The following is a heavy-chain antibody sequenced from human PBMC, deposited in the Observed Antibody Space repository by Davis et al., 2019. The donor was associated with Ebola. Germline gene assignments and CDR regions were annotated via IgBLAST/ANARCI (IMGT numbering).Heavy chain of an antibody. Sequence: MPSETLSLTCTVSGGSISNYYWSWIRQPPGKGLEWIGYIYYSGSTKYNPSLKSRVTISVDTSKNQFSLKLSSVTPADTAVYYCARDAQWLPPWGQGTLVTVSS. D-gene: IGHD6-19*01. CDR3: ARDAQWLPP. J-gene: IGHJ5*02. CDR2: IYYSGST. CDR1: GGSISNYY. V-gene: IGHV4-59*01.